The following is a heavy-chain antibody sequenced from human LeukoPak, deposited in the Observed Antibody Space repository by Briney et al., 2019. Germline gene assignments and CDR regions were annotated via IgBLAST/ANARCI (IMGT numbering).Heavy chain of an antibody. J-gene: IGHJ2*01. Sequence: ASVKVSCKASGGTFSSYAISWVRQAPGQGLEWMGGIIPIFGTANYAQKFQGRVTITADKSTSTAYMELSSLRSEDTAVYYCARDYGDYSDWYFDLWGRGTLVTVSS. V-gene: IGHV1-69*06. D-gene: IGHD4-17*01. CDR2: IIPIFGTA. CDR3: ARDYGDYSDWYFDL. CDR1: GGTFSSYA.